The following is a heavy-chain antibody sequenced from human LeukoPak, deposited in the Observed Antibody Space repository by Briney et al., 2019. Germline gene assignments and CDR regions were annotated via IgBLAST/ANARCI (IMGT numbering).Heavy chain of an antibody. CDR1: GYTFTSYG. CDR3: ARRSRRYYDSSGYYYDYYFDY. Sequence: GASVKVSCKASGYTFTSYGISWVRQAPGQGLEWMGWISAYNGNTNYAQKLQGRVTMTTDTSTSTAYMELRSLRSDDTAVYYCARRSRRYYDSSGYYYDYYFDYWGQGTLVTVSS. J-gene: IGHJ4*02. CDR2: ISAYNGNT. D-gene: IGHD3-22*01. V-gene: IGHV1-18*01.